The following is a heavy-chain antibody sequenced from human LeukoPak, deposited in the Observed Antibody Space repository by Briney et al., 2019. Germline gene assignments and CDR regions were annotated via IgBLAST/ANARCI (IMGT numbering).Heavy chain of an antibody. V-gene: IGHV3-74*03. CDR2: GSHDGHTP. CDR3: ARDADGPGSLIDH. CDR1: RFNFRIYW. Sequence: QTGRSLRLARAAARFNFRIYWMQCVRQAPGKGREWISGGSHDGHTPTYAASVKGRFTLSRDNDANTLYLEMNRLRGEDTAVYFCARDADGPGSLIDHWGQGTLVTVSS. D-gene: IGHD2-8*01. J-gene: IGHJ4*02.